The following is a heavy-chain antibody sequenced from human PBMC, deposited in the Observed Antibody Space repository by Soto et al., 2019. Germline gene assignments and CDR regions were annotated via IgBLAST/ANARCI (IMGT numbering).Heavy chain of an antibody. Sequence: GSLKISCKGSGYSFTSYWIGWVRQMPGKGLEWMGIIYPGDSDTRYSPSFQGQVTISADKSISTAYLQWSSLKASDTAMYYCARLGLPLYYYYGMDVWGQGTTVTVS. CDR3: ARLGLPLYYYYGMDV. V-gene: IGHV5-51*01. J-gene: IGHJ6*02. CDR2: IYPGDSDT. D-gene: IGHD5-18*01. CDR1: GYSFTSYW.